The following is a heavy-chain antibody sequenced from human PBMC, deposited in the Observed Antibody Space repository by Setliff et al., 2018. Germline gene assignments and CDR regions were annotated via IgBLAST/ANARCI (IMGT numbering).Heavy chain of an antibody. Sequence: ASVKVSCKASGYTFTSYDINWVRQATGQGLEWMGWMNPNSGNTGYAQKFQGRVTMTRNTSISTAYMDLSSLRFEDTAVYYCTRDRGPYDFWGAYFVYWGQGSLVTVSS. V-gene: IGHV1-8*02. CDR2: MNPNSGNT. J-gene: IGHJ4*02. CDR1: GYTFTSYD. D-gene: IGHD3-3*01. CDR3: TRDRGPYDFWGAYFVY.